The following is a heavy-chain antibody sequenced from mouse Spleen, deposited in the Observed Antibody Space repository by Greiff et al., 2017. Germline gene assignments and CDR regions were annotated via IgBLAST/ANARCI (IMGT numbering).Heavy chain of an antibody. CDR2: ISCYNGAT. J-gene: IGHJ3*01. CDR3: ARGGRGFAY. V-gene: IGHV1S34*01. Sequence: LVKTGASVKISCKASGYSFTGYYMHWVKQSHGKSLEWIGYISCYNGATSYNQKFKSKATLTVDKSSSTAYMQLSSLTSEDSAVYYCARGGRGFAYWGQGTLVTVSA. CDR1: GYSFTGYY. D-gene: IGHD3-3*01.